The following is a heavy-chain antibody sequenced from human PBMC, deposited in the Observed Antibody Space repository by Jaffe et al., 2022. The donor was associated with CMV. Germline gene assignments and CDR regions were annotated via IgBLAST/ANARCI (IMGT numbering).Heavy chain of an antibody. D-gene: IGHD3-16*02. Sequence: QVQLVESGGGVVQPGRSLRLSCAASGFTFSSYGMHWVRQAPGKGLEWVAVIWYDGSNKYYADSVKGRFTISRDNSKNTLYLQMNSLRAEDTAVYYCARDSEEVGPWGSYRLGDAFDIWGQGTMVTVSS. J-gene: IGHJ3*02. CDR2: IWYDGSNK. CDR3: ARDSEEVGPWGSYRLGDAFDI. V-gene: IGHV3-33*08. CDR1: GFTFSSYG.